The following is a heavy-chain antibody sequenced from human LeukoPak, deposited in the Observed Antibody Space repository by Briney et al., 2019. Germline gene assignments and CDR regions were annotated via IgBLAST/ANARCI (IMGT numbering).Heavy chain of an antibody. CDR2: IYYSGST. Sequence: SETLSLTCTVSGGSISSYYWSWIRQPPGKGLEWIGYIYYSGSTNYNPSLKSRVTISVDTSKNQFSLKLSSVTAADTAVYYCARDSGSGLLDYWGQGTLVTVSS. V-gene: IGHV4-59*01. D-gene: IGHD3-22*01. CDR1: GGSISSYY. J-gene: IGHJ4*02. CDR3: ARDSGSGLLDY.